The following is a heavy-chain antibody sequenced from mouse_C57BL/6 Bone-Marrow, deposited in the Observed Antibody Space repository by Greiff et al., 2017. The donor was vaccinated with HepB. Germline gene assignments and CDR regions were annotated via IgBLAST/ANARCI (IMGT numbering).Heavy chain of an antibody. CDR1: GYTFTDYY. Sequence: EVQLQQSGPELVKPGASVKISCKASGYTFTDYYMNWVKQSHGKSLEWIGDINPNNGGTSYNQKFKGKATLTVDKSSSTAYMELRSLTSEDSAVYYCARPTMITPYYFDYWGQGTTLTVSS. V-gene: IGHV1-26*01. CDR2: INPNNGGT. D-gene: IGHD2-4*01. CDR3: ARPTMITPYYFDY. J-gene: IGHJ2*01.